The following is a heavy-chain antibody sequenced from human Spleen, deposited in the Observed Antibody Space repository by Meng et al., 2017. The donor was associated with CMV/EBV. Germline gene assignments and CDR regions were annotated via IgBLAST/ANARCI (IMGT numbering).Heavy chain of an antibody. Sequence: FGDTFTAFYIHWVRQAPGQRLEWMGRINPDSGYTDLPQRFQGRVTMTRDTSISTAYLDLSSLRSDDTAVYYCAKDLRDIVVLPAAQVWGQGTLVTVSS. CDR2: INPDSGYT. J-gene: IGHJ4*02. CDR1: GDTFTAFY. D-gene: IGHD2-2*01. CDR3: AKDLRDIVVLPAAQV. V-gene: IGHV1-2*06.